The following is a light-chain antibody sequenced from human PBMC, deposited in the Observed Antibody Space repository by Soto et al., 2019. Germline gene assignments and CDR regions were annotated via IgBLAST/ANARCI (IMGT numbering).Light chain of an antibody. V-gene: IGLV2-23*01. Sequence: QSVLAQPASVSGSPGQSITISCTGTSSDVGSYDLVSWYQHHPGKAPKLIIYEGSERPSGVSIRFSGSKSGNRASLRISGLQAEDEADYYCCSYAGSTTYVFGTGTKVTVL. CDR3: CSYAGSTTYV. CDR2: EGS. CDR1: SSDVGSYDL. J-gene: IGLJ1*01.